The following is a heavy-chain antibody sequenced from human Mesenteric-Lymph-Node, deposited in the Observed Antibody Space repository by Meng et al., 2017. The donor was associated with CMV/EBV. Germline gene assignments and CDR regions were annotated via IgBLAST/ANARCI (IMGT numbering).Heavy chain of an antibody. CDR2: ISYDGSDK. D-gene: IGHD2-15*01. J-gene: IGHJ3*02. CDR1: AFTFSSDW. V-gene: IGHV3-30*18. CDR3: AKNPRIALFDAFDI. Sequence: GESLKISCTASAFTFSSDWMHWVRQAPGKGLEWVAVISYDGSDKYYADSVKGRFTISRDNSKNTLYLQMNSLRAEDTAVYYCAKNPRIALFDAFDIWGQGTMVTVSS.